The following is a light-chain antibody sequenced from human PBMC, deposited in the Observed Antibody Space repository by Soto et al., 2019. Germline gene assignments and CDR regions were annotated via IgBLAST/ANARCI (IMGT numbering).Light chain of an antibody. CDR2: DAY. CDR3: QQRHMWPIT. CDR1: QSVSSSY. V-gene: IGKV3D-20*02. J-gene: IGKJ5*01. Sequence: EIVLTRSPGTLSLSPGERATLSCRASQSVSSSYLAWYQQKPGQAPRLLIYDAYNRATGIPPRFSGSGSGTDFTLTISSLEPEDSAVYYCQQRHMWPITFGQGTRLEIK.